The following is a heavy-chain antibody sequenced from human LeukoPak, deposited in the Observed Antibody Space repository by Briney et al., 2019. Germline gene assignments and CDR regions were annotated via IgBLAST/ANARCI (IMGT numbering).Heavy chain of an antibody. CDR1: GGTFSNYA. J-gene: IGHJ4*02. Sequence: EASVKVSCKASGGTFSNYAISWVRQAPGQGLEWMGGIIPIVGTANYAQKFQGRITITADKSTSTAYMELSRLRSDDTAVYYCARVDQYSGSYSGPDYWGQGTLVTVSS. CDR2: IIPIVGTA. V-gene: IGHV1-69*06. D-gene: IGHD1-26*01. CDR3: ARVDQYSGSYSGPDY.